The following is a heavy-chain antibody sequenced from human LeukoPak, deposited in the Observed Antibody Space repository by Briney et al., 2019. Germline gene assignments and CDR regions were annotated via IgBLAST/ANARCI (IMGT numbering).Heavy chain of an antibody. V-gene: IGHV1-2*04. Sequence: ASVKVSCKASGYTFTGYYMHWVRQAPGQGLEWMGWINPNSGGTNYAQKFQGWVTMTRDTSISTAYMELRSLRSDDTAVYYCAREIHYDFWSGYYLREIYYYYGMDVWGQGTTVTSP. CDR2: INPNSGGT. CDR3: AREIHYDFWSGYYLREIYYYYGMDV. J-gene: IGHJ6*02. D-gene: IGHD3-3*01. CDR1: GYTFTGYY.